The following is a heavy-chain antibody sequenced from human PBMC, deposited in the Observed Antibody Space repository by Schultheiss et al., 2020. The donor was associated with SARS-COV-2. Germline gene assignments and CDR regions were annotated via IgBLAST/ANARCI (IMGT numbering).Heavy chain of an antibody. CDR3: ARHAPGDPFDY. V-gene: IGHV4-39*01. D-gene: IGHD4-17*01. CDR2: IYYSGST. J-gene: IGHJ4*02. CDR1: GGSISSYY. Sequence: SQTLSLTCTVSGGSISSYYWGWIRQPPGKGLEWIGSIYYSGSTYYNPSLKSRVTISVDTSKNQFSLKLSSVTAADTAMYYCARHAPGDPFDYWGQGTLVTVSS.